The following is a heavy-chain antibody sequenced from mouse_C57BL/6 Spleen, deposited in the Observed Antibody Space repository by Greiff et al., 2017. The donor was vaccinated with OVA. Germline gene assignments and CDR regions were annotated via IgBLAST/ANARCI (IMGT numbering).Heavy chain of an antibody. Sequence: VQLQQPGAELVKPGASVKLSCKASGYTFTSYWMHWVKQRPGRGLEWIGRIDPNRGGTKYNEKFKSKATLTVDKPSSTAYMQLSSLTSEDSAVYYCAREGENYGNYRFAYWGQGTLVTVSA. J-gene: IGHJ3*01. CDR2: IDPNRGGT. CDR1: GYTFTSYW. V-gene: IGHV1-72*01. D-gene: IGHD2-1*01. CDR3: AREGENYGNYRFAY.